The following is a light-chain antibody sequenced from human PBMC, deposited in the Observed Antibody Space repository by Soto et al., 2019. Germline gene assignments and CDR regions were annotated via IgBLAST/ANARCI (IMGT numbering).Light chain of an antibody. Sequence: DIQMTQSPSSLSASVGDRVTITCRTSHSFSSYLNWYQQKPGKAPKLLIYAASSLESGVPSRFSGSGSGTDFTLTISSLQPDYCQQSYSTPWTFGQGTKVEIK. CDR3: QQSYSTPWT. V-gene: IGKV1-39*01. CDR1: HSFSSY. J-gene: IGKJ1*01. CDR2: AAS.